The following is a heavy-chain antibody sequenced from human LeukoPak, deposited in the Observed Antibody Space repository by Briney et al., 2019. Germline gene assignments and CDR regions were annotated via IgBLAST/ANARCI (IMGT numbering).Heavy chain of an antibody. CDR3: ARGVVTAFTPAFDI. V-gene: IGHV1-69*13. J-gene: IGHJ3*02. CDR1: GYTFNGYY. CDR2: IIQTLGTT. D-gene: IGHD2-21*02. Sequence: EASVKVSCKASGYTFNGYYMHWVRQAPGQGLEWMGGIIQTLGTTKYAQKFQGRVTLTADESTSTASMELSSLRSDDTATYFCARGVVTAFTPAFDIWGQGTVVTVSS.